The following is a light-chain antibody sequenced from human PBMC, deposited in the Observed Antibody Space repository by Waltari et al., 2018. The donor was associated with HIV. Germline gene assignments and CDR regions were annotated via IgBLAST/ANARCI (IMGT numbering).Light chain of an antibody. V-gene: IGKV1-39*01. Sequence: DIQMTQSPSSLSASVGDTVTIPCRASQNIAGYLNWYQQKPGKAPNLLIYAASSLQSGVPSRFSGSGSGTEFTLTISSLQPEDFATYYCQQTSSSTPYTFGQGTKLEI. CDR3: QQTSSSTPYT. CDR2: AAS. CDR1: QNIAGY. J-gene: IGKJ2*01.